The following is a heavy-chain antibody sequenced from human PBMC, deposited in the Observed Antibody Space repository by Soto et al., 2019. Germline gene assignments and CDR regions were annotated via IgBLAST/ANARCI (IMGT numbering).Heavy chain of an antibody. CDR2: INQGGSVK. D-gene: IGHD1-1*01. CDR3: ARLTEAVTTFVY. CDR1: GFALSPYW. Sequence: PGGSLRLSCEASGFALSPYWMSWVRQAPGKGLEWVASINQGGSVKHYVGSVRGRFSISRDNAKNSLFLQMNSLSAEDTAVYYCARLTEAVTTFVYWGQGTPVTVSS. J-gene: IGHJ4*02. V-gene: IGHV3-7*03.